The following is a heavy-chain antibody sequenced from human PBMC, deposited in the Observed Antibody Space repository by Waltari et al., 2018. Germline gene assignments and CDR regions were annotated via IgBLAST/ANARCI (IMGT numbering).Heavy chain of an antibody. CDR3: ARGWLCTGCAFDI. CDR2: FYTTGRT. D-gene: IGHD6-19*01. V-gene: IGHV4-4*07. J-gene: IGHJ3*02. Sequence: QVQLQESGPGLMKPLETLSLSCTVSGVSIRSYFWSWTRQPAGKGLEWIGRFYTTGRTGYNPSLKSLVTMSGDTSKNQLSLKLTSVAAADTAVYYCARGWLCTGCAFDIWGQGTVVTVSS. CDR1: GVSIRSYF.